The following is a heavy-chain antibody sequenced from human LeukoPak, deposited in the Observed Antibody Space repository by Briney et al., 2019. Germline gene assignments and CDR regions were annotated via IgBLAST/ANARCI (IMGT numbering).Heavy chain of an antibody. J-gene: IGHJ4*02. CDR1: GGSISGSSYY. D-gene: IGHD6-19*01. CDR3: ATNSGWYDSGTINY. CDR2: IYYSGST. Sequence: SETLSLTCTVSGGSISGSSYYWGWIRQPPGKGLEWIGSIYYSGSTYYNPSLKSRVTISLDTSKNQFSLKVSSVTAADTAVYYCATNSGWYDSGTINYWGQGTLVTVSS. V-gene: IGHV4-39*07.